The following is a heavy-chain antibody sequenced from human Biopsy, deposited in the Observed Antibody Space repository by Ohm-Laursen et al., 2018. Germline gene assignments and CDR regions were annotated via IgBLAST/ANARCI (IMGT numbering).Heavy chain of an antibody. CDR2: IDPKSGGT. V-gene: IGHV1-2*02. CDR1: AYSFGDHR. Sequence: ASVKVSCKASAYSFGDHRIHWVRQAPGQGLEWMGWIDPKSGGTNYAQKFQGRVTMTRDTSISTTYMELRRLTSDDTAAFYCARELGDFWGGRQFDFWGQGTLVTVPS. J-gene: IGHJ5*01. CDR3: ARELGDFWGGRQFDF. D-gene: IGHD3-3*01.